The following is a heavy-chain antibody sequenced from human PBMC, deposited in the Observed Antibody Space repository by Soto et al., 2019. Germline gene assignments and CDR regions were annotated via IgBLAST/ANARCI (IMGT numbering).Heavy chain of an antibody. CDR3: ARGVIAAAAEYYFDY. CDR2: IYYSGST. D-gene: IGHD6-13*01. J-gene: IGHJ4*02. V-gene: IGHV4-31*03. CDR1: GGSISSGGYY. Sequence: QVQLQESGPGLVKPSQTLSLTCTVSGGSISSGGYYWSWIRQHPGKGLEWIGYIYYSGSTYYNPSLKCRVTRSVDTSKNQFSLKLSSVTAADTAVYYCARGVIAAAAEYYFDYWGQGTLVTVSS.